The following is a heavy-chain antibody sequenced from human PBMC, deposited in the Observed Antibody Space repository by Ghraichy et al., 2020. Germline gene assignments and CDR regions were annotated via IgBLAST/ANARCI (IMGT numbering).Heavy chain of an antibody. CDR1: GGSISSSSYY. V-gene: IGHV4-39*01. CDR2: IYYSGST. D-gene: IGHD2-21*01. J-gene: IGHJ5*02. CDR3: VRHGTWGGLGFDP. Sequence: SETLSLTCTVSGGSISSSSYYWGWIRQPPGKGLEWIGSIYYSGSTYYNPSLKSRVTISVDTSKNQFSLKLSSVTAADTAVYYCVRHGTWGGLGFDPWGQGTLVTVSS.